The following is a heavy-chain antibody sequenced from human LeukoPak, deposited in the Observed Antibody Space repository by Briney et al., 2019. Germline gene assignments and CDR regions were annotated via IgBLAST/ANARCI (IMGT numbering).Heavy chain of an antibody. CDR1: GFNFNSY. V-gene: IGHV3-7*01. Sequence: GGSLRLSCAASGFNFNSYMVWVRQAPEDGLEWVAIINRDETDIYYVDSVKGRFTISRDNAKSSLFLEMNSLRVEDTGVYYCARGDGRGRSDGATWGPGTLVTVSS. D-gene: IGHD6-19*01. CDR2: INRDETDI. J-gene: IGHJ1*01. CDR3: ARGDGRGRSDGAT.